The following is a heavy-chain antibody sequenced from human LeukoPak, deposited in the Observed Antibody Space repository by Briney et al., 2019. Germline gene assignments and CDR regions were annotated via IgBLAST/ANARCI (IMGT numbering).Heavy chain of an antibody. V-gene: IGHV4-59*08. CDR1: GGSISSYD. J-gene: IGHJ5*02. CDR2: IFYSGIT. Sequence: SESLSLTCTVSGGSISSYDWNWIRQPPGKGLEWSGYIFYSGITHYNPSLKSRVTISVDTSKNQFSLTLTSVTAADTALYYCARSSRYSSTNLSIGLDPWGQGTLVTVSS. CDR3: ARSSRYSSTNLSIGLDP. D-gene: IGHD6-13*01.